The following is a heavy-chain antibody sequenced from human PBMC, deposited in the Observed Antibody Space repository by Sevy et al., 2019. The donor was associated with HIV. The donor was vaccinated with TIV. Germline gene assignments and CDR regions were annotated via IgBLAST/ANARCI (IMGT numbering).Heavy chain of an antibody. CDR2: ITSKADDEQT. D-gene: IGHD5-12*01. CDR3: TTDFRGYSAYDCLGY. V-gene: IGHV3-15*01. J-gene: IGHJ4*02. Sequence: GGSLRLSCAASGVTFSNAWMSWVRQAPGKGLEWVGRITSKADDEQTDYSAAVKGRFTISRDDSKNTLFLQMNSLKTEDTAIYYSTTDFRGYSAYDCLGYWGQGTLVTFSS. CDR1: GVTFSNAW.